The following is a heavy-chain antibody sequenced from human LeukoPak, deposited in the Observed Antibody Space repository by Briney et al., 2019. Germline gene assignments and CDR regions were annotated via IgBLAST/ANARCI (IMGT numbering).Heavy chain of an antibody. Sequence: SETLSLTCAVYGGSFSGYYWSWIRQPPGKGLEWIGEINHSGSTNYNPSLKSRVTISVDTSKNQFSLKLSSVTAADTAVYYCARDWPYYYYMDVWGKGTTVTVSS. V-gene: IGHV4-34*01. CDR3: ARDWPYYYYMDV. CDR1: GGSFSGYY. CDR2: INHSGST. J-gene: IGHJ6*03.